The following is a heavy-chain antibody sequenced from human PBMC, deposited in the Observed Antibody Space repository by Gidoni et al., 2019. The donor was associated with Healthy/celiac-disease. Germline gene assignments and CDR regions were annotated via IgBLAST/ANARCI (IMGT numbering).Heavy chain of an antibody. V-gene: IGHV2-5*02. CDR3: ARGNYYYYYMDV. CDR2: IYWDDDK. Sequence: QITLKESGPTLVKPTQTLTLTCTFSGFSPSTSGVGVGWIRQPPGKALEWLALIYWDDDKRYSPSLKSRLTITKDTSKNQVVLTMTNMDPVDTATYYCARGNYYYYYMDVWGKGTTVTVSS. D-gene: IGHD3-16*01. CDR1: GFSPSTSGVG. J-gene: IGHJ6*03.